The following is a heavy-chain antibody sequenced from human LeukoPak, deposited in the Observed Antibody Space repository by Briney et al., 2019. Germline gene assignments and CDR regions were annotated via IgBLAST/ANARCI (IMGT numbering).Heavy chain of an antibody. V-gene: IGHV3-74*01. D-gene: IGHD3-22*01. CDR1: GFTFSSYW. Sequence: QPGGSLRLSCAASGFTFSSYWMHWVRQAPGKGLVWVSRINSDGSSTSYADSVKGRFTISRDNAKNTLYLQMNSLRAEDTAVYYCARGDYDSSGYYPLSFDYWGQGTLVTVSS. CDR3: ARGDYDSSGYYPLSFDY. CDR2: INSDGSST. J-gene: IGHJ4*02.